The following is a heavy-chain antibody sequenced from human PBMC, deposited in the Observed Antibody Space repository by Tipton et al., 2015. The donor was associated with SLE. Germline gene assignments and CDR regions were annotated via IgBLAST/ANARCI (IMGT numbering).Heavy chain of an antibody. CDR3: ASGNYDSSGYDAFDI. D-gene: IGHD3-22*01. CDR1: GFTFSSYA. Sequence: SLRLSCAASGFTFSSYAMHWVRQAPGKGLEWVAVISYDGSNKYYADSVKGRFTISRDNSKNTLYLQMNSLRAEDTAVYYCASGNYDSSGYDAFDIWGQGTMVTVSS. CDR2: ISYDGSNK. V-gene: IGHV3-30*04. J-gene: IGHJ3*02.